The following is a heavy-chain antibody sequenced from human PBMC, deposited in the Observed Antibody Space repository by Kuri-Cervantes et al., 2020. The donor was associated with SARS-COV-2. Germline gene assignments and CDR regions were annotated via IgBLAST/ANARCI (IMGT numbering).Heavy chain of an antibody. CDR1: GFTFISTA. J-gene: IGHJ6*01. D-gene: IGHD2-21*01. Sequence: GESLRLSCAASGFTFISTAMHWVRQAPGKGLEWVAVITYDGSTKCYADSVKGRFTISKDNSKDTLSLQMNSLRAEVTALYYCVKDRQGLGYSCMDVWGPGTTVTVSS. CDR2: ITYDGSTK. V-gene: IGHV3-30*18. CDR3: VKDRQGLGYSCMDV.